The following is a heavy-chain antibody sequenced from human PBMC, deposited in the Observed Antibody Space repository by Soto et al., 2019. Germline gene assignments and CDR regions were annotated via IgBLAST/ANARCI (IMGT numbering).Heavy chain of an antibody. D-gene: IGHD5-12*01. V-gene: IGHV1-69*13. J-gene: IGHJ6*02. Sequence: SVKVSCKASGGTFNNYPITWVRQAPGEGLEWMGGSIPIFGTANYAQKFQGRVTISVDESTSTAYMELSSLRSEDTAVYYCARGRGYSGDDHYYYFDMDVWGQGTPVTVSS. CDR1: GGTFNNYP. CDR3: ARGRGYSGDDHYYYFDMDV. CDR2: SIPIFGTA.